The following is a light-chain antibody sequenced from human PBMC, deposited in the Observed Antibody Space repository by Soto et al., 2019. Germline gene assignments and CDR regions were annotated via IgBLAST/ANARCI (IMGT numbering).Light chain of an antibody. J-gene: IGLJ2*01. CDR1: SSNIGANYD. CDR2: GNN. V-gene: IGLV1-40*01. Sequence: QSVLTQPPSVSGASGQRVTISCTGSSSNIGANYDVQWYQQLPGTAPRLLIYGNNNRPSGVPDRISGSKSGTSASLAITGLQAEDEGHYYCQSYDSSLSAVVFGGGTKVTVL. CDR3: QSYDSSLSAVV.